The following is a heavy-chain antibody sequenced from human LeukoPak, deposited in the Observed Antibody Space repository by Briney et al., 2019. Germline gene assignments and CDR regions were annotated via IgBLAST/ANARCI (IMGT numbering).Heavy chain of an antibody. J-gene: IGHJ4*02. Sequence: GGSLRLSCAASGFTFSSYSMNWVRQAPGKGLEWVSSISSSSSYIYYADSVKGRFTISRDNSKNSLYLQINSLRTEDTALYYCAKGGSSRYDYFDFWGQGTLVTVSS. D-gene: IGHD6-13*01. CDR3: AKGGSSRYDYFDF. V-gene: IGHV3-21*04. CDR1: GFTFSSYS. CDR2: ISSSSSYI.